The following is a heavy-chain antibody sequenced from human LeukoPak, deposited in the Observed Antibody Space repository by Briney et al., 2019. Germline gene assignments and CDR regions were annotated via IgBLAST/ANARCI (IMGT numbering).Heavy chain of an antibody. Sequence: ASVKVSCKASGYTFSNYDINWVRQATGQGLEWMGWMNPKSGSTGYAQKFQGRVTMTRDTSTSTVYMELSSLRSEDTAVYYCARDAQPTDILTGYFAYWGQGTLVTVSS. J-gene: IGHJ4*02. CDR2: MNPKSGST. CDR3: ARDAQPTDILTGYFAY. CDR1: GYTFSNYD. V-gene: IGHV1-8*01. D-gene: IGHD3-9*01.